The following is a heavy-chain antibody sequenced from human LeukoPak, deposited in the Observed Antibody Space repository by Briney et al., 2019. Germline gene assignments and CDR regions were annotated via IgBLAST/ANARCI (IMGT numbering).Heavy chain of an antibody. Sequence: KPSETLSLTCTVSGGSMRSYHWSWIRQPPGKGLEWIGYIYYSGSTDYNPSLKSRVTISVDTSKNQFSLKLRSVTAADTALYYCARDRDGYNRFDYWGQGTLVTVSS. V-gene: IGHV4-59*01. J-gene: IGHJ4*02. D-gene: IGHD5-24*01. CDR2: IYYSGST. CDR3: ARDRDGYNRFDY. CDR1: GGSMRSYH.